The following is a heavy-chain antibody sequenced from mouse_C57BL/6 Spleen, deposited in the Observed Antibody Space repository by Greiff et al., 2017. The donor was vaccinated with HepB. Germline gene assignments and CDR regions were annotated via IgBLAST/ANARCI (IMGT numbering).Heavy chain of an antibody. CDR1: GYTFTDYY. Sequence: EVQLQQSGPELVKPGASVKISCKASGYTFTDYYMNWVKQSHGKSLEWIGDINPNNGGTSYNQKFKGKATFTVDKSSSTAYMELRSLTSEDSAVYYCARGVMVTTSWFAYWGQGTLVTVSA. J-gene: IGHJ3*01. D-gene: IGHD2-2*01. V-gene: IGHV1-26*01. CDR2: INPNNGGT. CDR3: ARGVMVTTSWFAY.